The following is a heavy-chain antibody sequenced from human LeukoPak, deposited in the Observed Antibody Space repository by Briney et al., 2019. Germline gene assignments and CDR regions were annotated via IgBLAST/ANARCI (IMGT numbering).Heavy chain of an antibody. J-gene: IGHJ5*02. Sequence: SETLSLTCTVSGGSICSSSYYWGWTRQPPGRGLEWIGSIYYSGSTYYNPSLKSRVTISVDTSKNQFSLKLSSVTAADTAVYYCGAEWELLFGPTSRFDPWGQGTLVTVSS. CDR3: GAEWELLFGPTSRFDP. V-gene: IGHV4-39*07. CDR1: GGSICSSSYY. D-gene: IGHD1-26*01. CDR2: IYYSGST.